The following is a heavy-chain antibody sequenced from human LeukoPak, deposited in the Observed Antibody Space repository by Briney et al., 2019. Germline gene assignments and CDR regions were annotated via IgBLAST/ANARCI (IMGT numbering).Heavy chain of an antibody. CDR3: TRGNLAAGGAFDI. Sequence: GGSLRLSCAGSGFTFSSSWIHWVRQDPGKGLVLVSRIHREESTISYADSVKGRFTISRDNAKNTLYLQMNSLRAEDTAVYYCTRGNLAAGGAFDIWGQGTVVTVSS. CDR2: IHREESTI. V-gene: IGHV3-74*01. D-gene: IGHD6-13*01. J-gene: IGHJ3*02. CDR1: GFTFSSSW.